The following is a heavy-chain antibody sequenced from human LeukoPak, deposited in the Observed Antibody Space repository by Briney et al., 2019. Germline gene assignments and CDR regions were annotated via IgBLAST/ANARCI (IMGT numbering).Heavy chain of an antibody. Sequence: GGSLRLSCAASGFTFSSYAMHWVRQAPGKGLEWVAVISYDGSNKYYADPVKGRFTISRDNSKNTLYLQMNSLRAEDTAVYYCARDKMERIQLWPTYDYYYYGMDVWGQGTTVTVSS. V-gene: IGHV3-30-3*01. J-gene: IGHJ6*02. CDR1: GFTFSSYA. D-gene: IGHD5-18*01. CDR3: ARDKMERIQLWPTYDYYYYGMDV. CDR2: ISYDGSNK.